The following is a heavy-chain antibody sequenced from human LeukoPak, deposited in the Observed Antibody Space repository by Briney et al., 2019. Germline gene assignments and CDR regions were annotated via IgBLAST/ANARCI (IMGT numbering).Heavy chain of an antibody. CDR2: ISYDGNNK. V-gene: IGHV3-30*03. CDR1: GFIFNNYG. CDR3: ARDDYGMDV. J-gene: IGHJ6*02. Sequence: PGGSLRLSCAASGFIFNNYGMHWVRQAPGQGVEWVAVISYDGNNKFYADSVKGRFTISRDNSKNMLYLQMDSLSAEDTAVYFCARDDYGMDVWGQGTTVTVSS.